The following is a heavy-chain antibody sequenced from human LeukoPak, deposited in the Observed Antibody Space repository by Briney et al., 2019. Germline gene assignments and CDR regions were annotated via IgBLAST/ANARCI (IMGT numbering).Heavy chain of an antibody. CDR1: GGSISSSSYY. Sequence: SETLSLTCTVSGGSISSSSYYWGWIRQPPGRGLEWIGNIFYSGSTHHSPSLKSRVTMSVDTSKNQFSLKLSSVTAADTAVYYCARVDANWGVVDYWGQGTLVTVSS. D-gene: IGHD7-27*01. J-gene: IGHJ4*02. CDR2: IFYSGST. V-gene: IGHV4-39*07. CDR3: ARVDANWGVVDY.